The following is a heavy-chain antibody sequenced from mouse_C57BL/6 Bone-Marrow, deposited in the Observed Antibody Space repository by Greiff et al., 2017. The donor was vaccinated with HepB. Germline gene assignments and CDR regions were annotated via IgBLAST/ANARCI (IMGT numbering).Heavy chain of an antibody. D-gene: IGHD1-1*01. Sequence: EVKVEESGEGLVKPGGSLKLSCAASGFTFSSYAMSWVRQTPEKRLEWVAYISSGGDYIYYADTVKGRFTISRDNARNTLYLQMSSLKSEDTAMYYCTRALLLRWYFDVWGTGTTVTVSS. J-gene: IGHJ1*03. V-gene: IGHV5-9-1*02. CDR2: ISSGGDYI. CDR1: GFTFSSYA. CDR3: TRALLLRWYFDV.